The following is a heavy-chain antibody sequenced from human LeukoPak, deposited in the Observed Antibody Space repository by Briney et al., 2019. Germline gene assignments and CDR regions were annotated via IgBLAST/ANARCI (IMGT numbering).Heavy chain of an antibody. Sequence: SETLSLTCTVSGGSISSYYWSWIRQPPGKGLEWIGYIYYSGSTNYNPSLKIRVTISVDTSKNQFSLKLSSVTAADRAVYYWARDKSRGFDYWGQGTLVTVSS. CDR2: IYYSGST. V-gene: IGHV4-59*01. D-gene: IGHD1-26*01. J-gene: IGHJ4*02. CDR3: ARDKSRGFDY. CDR1: GGSISSYY.